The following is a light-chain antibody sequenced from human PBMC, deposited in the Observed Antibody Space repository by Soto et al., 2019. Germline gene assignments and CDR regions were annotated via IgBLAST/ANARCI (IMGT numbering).Light chain of an antibody. CDR2: DAS. J-gene: IGKJ5*01. CDR1: QSVSNNY. V-gene: IGKV3-11*01. CDR3: QHRSNWPPEIT. Sequence: EFVLTQSPGTLSLSPGERATLSCRASQSVSNNYLAWYQQKPGQAPRLLIYDASTRATGIPARFSGSGSGTDFTLTISSLEPEDFAVYYCQHRSNWPPEITFGQGTRLEIK.